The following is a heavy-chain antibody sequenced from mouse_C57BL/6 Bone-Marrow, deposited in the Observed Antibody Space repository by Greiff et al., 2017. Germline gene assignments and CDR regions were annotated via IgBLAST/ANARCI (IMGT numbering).Heavy chain of an antibody. J-gene: IGHJ1*03. D-gene: IGHD1-1*01. Sequence: QVQLQQSGAELARPGASVKLSCKASGYTFTSYGISWVKQRTGQGLEWIGEIYPRSGNTYYNEKFKGKATLTADKSSRTAYMELRSLTSEDSAVYFCARRYYGSPYWYFDVWGTGTTVTVSS. CDR3: ARRYYGSPYWYFDV. CDR1: GYTFTSYG. V-gene: IGHV1-81*01. CDR2: IYPRSGNT.